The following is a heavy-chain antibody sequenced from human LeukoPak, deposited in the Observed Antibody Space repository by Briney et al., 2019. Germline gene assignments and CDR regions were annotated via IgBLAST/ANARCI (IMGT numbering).Heavy chain of an antibody. CDR2: IGASGGST. Sequence: GGSLRLSCAASGFTFSSYAMNWVRQAPGKGLEWVSSIGASGGSTYYTDSVEGRFTISRDNFKNTLYLQMNSLRAEDTAVYYCAKILGATGFWGQGTLVTVSS. D-gene: IGHD1-26*01. J-gene: IGHJ4*02. V-gene: IGHV3-23*01. CDR1: GFTFSSYA. CDR3: AKILGATGF.